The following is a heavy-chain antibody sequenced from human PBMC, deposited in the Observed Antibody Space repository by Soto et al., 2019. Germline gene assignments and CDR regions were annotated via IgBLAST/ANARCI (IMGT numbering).Heavy chain of an antibody. CDR3: ARDGYDGSGSPYPAY. Sequence: TMSLTCSFADGSRSDYVGSWIRQKPGKGLEWIGYIYYLGSTDYNPSLKSRVTISVDTSKRQFSLRLTSVTAADTAVYYCARDGYDGSGSPYPAYWGPGTQVTVPQ. CDR2: IYYLGST. J-gene: IGHJ4*02. V-gene: IGHV4-59*01. D-gene: IGHD3-10*01. CDR1: DGSRSDYV.